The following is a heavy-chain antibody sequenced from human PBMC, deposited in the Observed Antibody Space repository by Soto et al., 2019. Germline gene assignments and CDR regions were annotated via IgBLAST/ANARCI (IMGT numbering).Heavy chain of an antibody. J-gene: IGHJ3*02. V-gene: IGHV3-74*01. Sequence: EVQLVESGGGLVQAGGYLRLSCAASAFAFIRYWMHWVRQVPGKGLVWVSHINGDGSKTNYADSVKGGCTISRNNARNTLYLEMNSLRAEDTAVYYCARVLQISGDEKGEGSTYGASDIWGQGTMVTVSS. CDR2: INGDGSKT. CDR3: ARVLQISGDEKGEGSTYGASDI. CDR1: AFAFIRYW. D-gene: IGHD5-12*01.